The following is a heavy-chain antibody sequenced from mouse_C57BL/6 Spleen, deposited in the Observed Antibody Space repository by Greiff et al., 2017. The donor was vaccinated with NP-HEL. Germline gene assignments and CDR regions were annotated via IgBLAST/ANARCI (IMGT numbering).Heavy chain of an antibody. CDR1: GYTFTSYD. D-gene: IGHD1-1*01. J-gene: IGHJ4*01. CDR3: ARSLTTVVATDYAMDY. Sequence: QVQLQQSGPELVKPGASVKLSCKASGYTFTSYDINWVKQRPGQGLEWIGWIYPRDGSTKYNEKFKGKATLTVDTSSSTAYMELHSLTSEDSAVYCCARSLTTVVATDYAMDYWGQGTSVTVSS. V-gene: IGHV1-85*01. CDR2: IYPRDGST.